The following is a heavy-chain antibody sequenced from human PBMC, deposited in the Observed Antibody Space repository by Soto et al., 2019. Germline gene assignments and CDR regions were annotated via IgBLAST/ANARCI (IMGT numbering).Heavy chain of an antibody. CDR1: GGTFSSYA. CDR3: ARATVTTRPYYYYYGMDV. J-gene: IGHJ6*02. CDR2: IIPIFGTA. Sequence: QVQLVQSGAEVKKPGSSVKVSCKASGGTFSSYAISWVRQAPGQGLEWMGGIIPIFGTANYAQKFQGRVTITADESTGTAYMELRSLRSEDTAVYYCARATVTTRPYYYYYGMDVWGQGTTVTVSS. V-gene: IGHV1-69*01. D-gene: IGHD4-4*01.